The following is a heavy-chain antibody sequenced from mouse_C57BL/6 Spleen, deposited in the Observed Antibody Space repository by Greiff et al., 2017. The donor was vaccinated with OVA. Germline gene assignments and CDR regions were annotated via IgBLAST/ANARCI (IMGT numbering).Heavy chain of an antibody. CDR2: IYPGSGNT. CDR1: GYTFTDYY. D-gene: IGHD2-5*01. J-gene: IGHJ3*01. CDR3: ASVSNYEGAWFAY. V-gene: IGHV1-76*01. Sequence: QVQLQQSGAELVRPGASVKLSCKASGYTFTDYYINWVKQRPGQGLEWIARIYPGSGNTYYNEKFKGKATLTAEKSSSTAYMQLSSLTSEDSAVYFCASVSNYEGAWFAYWGQGTLVTVSA.